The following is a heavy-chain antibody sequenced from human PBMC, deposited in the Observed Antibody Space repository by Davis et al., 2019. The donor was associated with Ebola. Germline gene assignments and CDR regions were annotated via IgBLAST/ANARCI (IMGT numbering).Heavy chain of an antibody. CDR3: AREVGAVAENYFDY. CDR1: GFTFSTYS. J-gene: IGHJ4*02. Sequence: GESLKISCAASGFTFSTYSMSWVRQAPGKGLEWVSSISSDSDYIYYADSAKGRFTISRDNSKNTLDLQMNSLRAEDTAVYYCAREVGAVAENYFDYWGQGTLVTVSS. CDR2: ISSDSDYI. D-gene: IGHD6-19*01. V-gene: IGHV3-21*01.